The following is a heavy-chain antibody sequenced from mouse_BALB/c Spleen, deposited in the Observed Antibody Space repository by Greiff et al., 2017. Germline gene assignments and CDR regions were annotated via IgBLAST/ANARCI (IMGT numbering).Heavy chain of an antibody. J-gene: IGHJ1*01. Sequence: LQESGAELARPGASVKLSCKASGYTFTSYWMQWVKQRPGQGLEWIGAIYPGDGDTRYTQKFKGKATLTADKSSSTAYMQLSSLASEDSAVYYCARSGNYEYFDVWGAGTTVTVSS. CDR2: IYPGDGDT. V-gene: IGHV1-87*01. D-gene: IGHD2-1*01. CDR3: ARSGNYEYFDV. CDR1: GYTFTSYW.